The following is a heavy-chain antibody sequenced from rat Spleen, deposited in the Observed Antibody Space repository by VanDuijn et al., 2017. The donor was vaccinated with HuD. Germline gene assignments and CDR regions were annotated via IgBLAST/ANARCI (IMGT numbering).Heavy chain of an antibody. CDR1: GFTFSSFP. Sequence: EVQLVESGGGLVQPGRSLKLSCAASGFTFSSFPMAWVRQAPKKGLEWVASIPNGGPNTYYSDSVKDRFTISRDNTKNTLYLQMNSLRSVDTATYYCTRDRVTIPFAYWGQGTLVTVSS. CDR2: IPNGGPNT. D-gene: IGHD1-10*01. V-gene: IGHV5-46*01. CDR3: TRDRVTIPFAY. J-gene: IGHJ3*01.